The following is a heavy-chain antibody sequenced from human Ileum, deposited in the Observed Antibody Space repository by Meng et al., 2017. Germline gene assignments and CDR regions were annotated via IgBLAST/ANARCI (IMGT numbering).Heavy chain of an antibody. CDR2: VYYGGST. CDR3: ARRAHYGDPPR. CDR1: SGSFTNNSYY. Sequence: QLRLQELGPGLVKPLETLAFTCSVSSGSFTNNSYYWVCIRRPPGKGLDWIGIVYYGGSTYYNPSLKSRVTISVDTSTNQFSLKLISVTAADTAVYYCARRAHYGDPPRWGQGTLVTVSS. D-gene: IGHD4-17*01. J-gene: IGHJ4*02. V-gene: IGHV4-39*01.